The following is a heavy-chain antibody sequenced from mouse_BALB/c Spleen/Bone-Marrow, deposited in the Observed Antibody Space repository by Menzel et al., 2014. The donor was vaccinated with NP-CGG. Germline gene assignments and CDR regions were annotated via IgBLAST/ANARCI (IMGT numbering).Heavy chain of an antibody. CDR1: GYAFSNYW. CDR3: ARRDGSTYYYAMDY. J-gene: IGHJ4*01. Sequence: QVQLQQSGAELVRPGSSVKISCKASGYAFSNYWMNWVKQRPGQGLEWIGQIYPGDGDTNHNGKFKGKATLTADKSSSTAYMQLSSLTSEDSAVYFYARRDGSTYYYAMDYWGQGTSVTVSP. V-gene: IGHV1-80*01. CDR2: IYPGDGDT. D-gene: IGHD1-1*01.